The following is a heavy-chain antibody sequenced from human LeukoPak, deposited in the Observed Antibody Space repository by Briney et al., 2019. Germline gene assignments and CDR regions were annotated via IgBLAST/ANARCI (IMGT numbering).Heavy chain of an antibody. Sequence: GGSLRLSCAASGFTFSSYTMNWVRQAPGKGLEWVSSITSSGSYIYYADSVMGRFTISRDNTNNSLYLQMNSLRAEDTAVYYCARRVVAVGFDYWGQGTLVTVSS. J-gene: IGHJ4*02. CDR2: ITSSGSYI. CDR1: GFTFSSYT. CDR3: ARRVVAVGFDY. V-gene: IGHV3-21*01. D-gene: IGHD3-22*01.